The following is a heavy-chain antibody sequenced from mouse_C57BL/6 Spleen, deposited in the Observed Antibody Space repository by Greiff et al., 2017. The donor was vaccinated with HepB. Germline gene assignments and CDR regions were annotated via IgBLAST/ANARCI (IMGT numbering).Heavy chain of an antibody. CDR3: AREGYGTPFAY. D-gene: IGHD2-10*02. Sequence: QVQLQQSGAELVKPGASVKISCKASGYAFSSYWMNWVKQRPGKGLEWIGQIYPGDGDTNYNGKFKGKATLTADKSSSTAYMQLSSLTSDDSAVYFCAREGYGTPFAYWGQGTLVTVSA. J-gene: IGHJ3*01. CDR2: IYPGDGDT. CDR1: GYAFSSYW. V-gene: IGHV1-80*01.